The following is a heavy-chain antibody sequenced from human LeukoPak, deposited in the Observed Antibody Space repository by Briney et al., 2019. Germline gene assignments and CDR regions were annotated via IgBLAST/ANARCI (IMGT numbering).Heavy chain of an antibody. J-gene: IGHJ3*01. CDR1: GGSISSIGYY. CDR3: AHFKGGSFDF. Sequence: SETLSLTCTVSGGSISSIGYYWGWIRQPPGKGLEWIGSIYYNGNTYYNSSLKSRVTISVDTSKKQFSLKLSAVTAADTAVYYCAHFKGGSFDFWGQGTMVTVSS. CDR2: IYYNGNT. D-gene: IGHD1-26*01. V-gene: IGHV4-39*01.